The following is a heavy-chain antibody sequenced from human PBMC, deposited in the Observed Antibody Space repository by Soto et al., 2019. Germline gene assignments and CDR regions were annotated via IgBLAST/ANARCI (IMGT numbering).Heavy chain of an antibody. J-gene: IGHJ2*01. CDR1: GFTFSSYA. CDR2: INPSGGGT. CDR3: VNDRPTVVTPASYFDL. D-gene: IGHD4-17*01. Sequence: EVQLLESGGGLVQPGGSLRLSCAASGFTFSSYAMSWVRQAPGKGLEWVSAINPSGGGTFSADSVRGRFPISRDNSKNPLYLQMNSLRAEDTALYFCVNDRPTVVTPASYFDLGGRCSLVTLSS. V-gene: IGHV3-23*01.